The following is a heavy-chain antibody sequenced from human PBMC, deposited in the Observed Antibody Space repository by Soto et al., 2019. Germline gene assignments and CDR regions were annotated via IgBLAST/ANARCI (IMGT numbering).Heavy chain of an antibody. CDR3: ARVYTGVTAYNYYYYGMDV. V-gene: IGHV3-33*01. J-gene: IGHJ6*02. CDR1: GFTLTTYG. CDR2: IWYDGSTK. Sequence: QVQLVESGGGVVQPGRSLRLSCAASGFTLTTYGIHWVRQVPGKGLEWVAVIWYDGSTKYYGDSVKGRFTISRDDSKNTVFLQMNSLRAEDTSVYHCARVYTGVTAYNYYYYGMDVWGQGTTVTVSS. D-gene: IGHD3-10*01.